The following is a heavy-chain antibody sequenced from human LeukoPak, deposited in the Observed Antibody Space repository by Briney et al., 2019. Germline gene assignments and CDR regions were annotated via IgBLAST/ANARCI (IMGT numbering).Heavy chain of an antibody. CDR2: ISSSSSYI. Sequence: GGSLRLSCAASGFTFSSYSMNWVRQAPGEGLEWVSSISSSSSYIYYADSVKGRFTISRDNAMNSLYLQMNSLRAEDTAVYYCARGTDCGGDCADIWGQGTMVTVSS. CDR1: GFTFSSYS. V-gene: IGHV3-21*01. J-gene: IGHJ3*02. D-gene: IGHD2-21*01. CDR3: ARGTDCGGDCADI.